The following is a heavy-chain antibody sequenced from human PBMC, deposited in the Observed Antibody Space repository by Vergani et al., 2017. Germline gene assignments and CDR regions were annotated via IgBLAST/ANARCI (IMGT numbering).Heavy chain of an antibody. J-gene: IGHJ6*02. V-gene: IGHV1-69*04. CDR2: IIPILGIA. D-gene: IGHD6-6*01. Sequence: QVQLVQSGAEVKKPGSSVKVSCKASGGTFSSYAISWVRQAPGQGLEWMGRIIPILGIANYAQKFQGRVTITADKSTSTAYMGLSSLRSEDTAVYYCARGASIAAREAAPYFYGMDVWGQGTTVTVSS. CDR3: ARGASIAAREAAPYFYGMDV. CDR1: GGTFSSYA.